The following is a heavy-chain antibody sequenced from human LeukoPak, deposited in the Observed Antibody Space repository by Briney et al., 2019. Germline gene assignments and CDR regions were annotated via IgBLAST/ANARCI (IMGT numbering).Heavy chain of an antibody. D-gene: IGHD1-26*01. CDR3: AREGSAFDP. J-gene: IGHJ5*02. V-gene: IGHV3-48*01. CDR2: ISSSSGTI. Sequence: PGWCLRLSCAASGFTFSSYSLNWVRQAPGKGLEWVSYISSSSGTIYYADSVRGRFTISRDNAKNSLYLQMNSLRGEDTAVYYCAREGSAFDPWGQGTLVTVSS. CDR1: GFTFSSYS.